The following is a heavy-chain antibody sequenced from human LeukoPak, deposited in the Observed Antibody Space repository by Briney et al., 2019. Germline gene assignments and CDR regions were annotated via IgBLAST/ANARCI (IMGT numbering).Heavy chain of an antibody. Sequence: TGGSLRLSCAASGFTFSRFWMHWAPQTPGRGLVWISRINEDGSGTTYADSVMGRFTISRDNAKNTVYLKMNSLRVDDTAAYYCGSGGPTVAGKAFDYWGQGALVTVSS. J-gene: IGHJ4*02. CDR2: INEDGSGT. D-gene: IGHD6-19*01. CDR3: GSGGPTVAGKAFDY. CDR1: GFTFSRFW. V-gene: IGHV3-74*01.